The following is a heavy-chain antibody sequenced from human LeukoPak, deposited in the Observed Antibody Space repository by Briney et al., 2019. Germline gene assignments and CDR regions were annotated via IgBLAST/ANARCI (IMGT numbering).Heavy chain of an antibody. Sequence: PGGSLRLSCAASGFTFSSYGMHWVRQAPGKGLEWVAVIWYDGSNKYYADSVKGRFTISRDNSKNTLYLQMNSLRAEDTAVYYCARERGSGRSPNDAFDIWGQGTMVTVSS. D-gene: IGHD1-26*01. V-gene: IGHV3-33*08. CDR1: GFTFSSYG. CDR3: ARERGSGRSPNDAFDI. CDR2: IWYDGSNK. J-gene: IGHJ3*02.